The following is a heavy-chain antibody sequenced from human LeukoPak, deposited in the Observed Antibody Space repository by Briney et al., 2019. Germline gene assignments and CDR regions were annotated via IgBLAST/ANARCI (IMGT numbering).Heavy chain of an antibody. D-gene: IGHD3-22*01. CDR2: ISSSGST. CDR1: GDSISSGDYY. CDR3: ARGDYYDSSAYYYY. J-gene: IGHJ4*02. Sequence: PSETLSLTCTVSGDSISSGDYYWSWIRQPAGKGLEWIGRISSSGSTNYNPSPKSRVTISVDTSKNQFSLKLSSVTAADTAVYYCARGDYYDSSAYYYYWGQGTLVTVSS. V-gene: IGHV4-61*02.